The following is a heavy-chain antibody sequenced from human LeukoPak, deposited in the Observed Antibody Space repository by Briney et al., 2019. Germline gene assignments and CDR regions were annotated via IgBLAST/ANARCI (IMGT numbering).Heavy chain of an antibody. CDR3: ERGRRGTMIVVVTSPGLDP. J-gene: IGHJ5*02. V-gene: IGHV4-4*07. D-gene: IGHD3-22*01. CDR2: IYTSGTT. CDR1: GGSIISYY. Sequence: SETLSLTCTVSGGSIISYYWSWIRQPAGKGLEWIGRIYTSGTTNYNPSLKRQVTMSVDTSKNQFSLKLRSVTAADTAVYYCERGRRGTMIVVVTSPGLDPWGQGTLVTVSS.